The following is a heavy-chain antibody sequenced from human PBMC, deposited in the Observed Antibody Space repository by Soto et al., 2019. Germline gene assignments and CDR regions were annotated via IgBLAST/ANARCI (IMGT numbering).Heavy chain of an antibody. CDR3: ARGIYGSGSYVPYNWFDP. J-gene: IGHJ5*02. CDR2: IYYSGST. D-gene: IGHD3-10*01. Sequence: QVQLQESGPGLVKPSQTLSLTCTVSGDSISSGGHYWSWIRQHPVKGLEWIGYIYYSGSTYYNPSLKSRVIISLDTSKNQFSLKLTSVTAADTAVYYCARGIYGSGSYVPYNWFDPWGQGILVTVSS. V-gene: IGHV4-31*03. CDR1: GDSISSGGHY.